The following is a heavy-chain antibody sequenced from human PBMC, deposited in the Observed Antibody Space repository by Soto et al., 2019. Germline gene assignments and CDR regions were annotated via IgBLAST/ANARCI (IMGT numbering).Heavy chain of an antibody. CDR3: TNLKLATRPWGPAFDV. Sequence: EVQLLESGGGLVQPGGSLRLSCAASGFTFSRYAMSWVRQAPGKGLEWVSAISGSGGSTYYPDSVKGRFTISRDNSKNTLYLQMNSLGAEDTAVYYCTNLKLATRPWGPAFDVWGQGTMVTVSS. J-gene: IGHJ3*01. D-gene: IGHD6-6*01. CDR1: GFTFSRYA. CDR2: ISGSGGST. V-gene: IGHV3-23*01.